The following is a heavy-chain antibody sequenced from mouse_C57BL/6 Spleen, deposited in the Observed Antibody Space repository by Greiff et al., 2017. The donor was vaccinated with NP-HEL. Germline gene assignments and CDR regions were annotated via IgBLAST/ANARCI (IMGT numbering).Heavy chain of an antibody. V-gene: IGHV1-78*01. Sequence: QVQLQQSDAELVKPGASVKISCKVSGYTFTDHTIHWMKQRPEQGLEWIGYIYPRDGSTKYNEKFKGKATLTADKSSSTAYMQLNSLTSEDSAVYFCARRDPDSSVRRGGLDYWGQGTTLTVSS. D-gene: IGHD3-2*02. CDR1: GYTFTDHT. CDR2: IYPRDGST. J-gene: IGHJ2*01. CDR3: ARRDPDSSVRRGGLDY.